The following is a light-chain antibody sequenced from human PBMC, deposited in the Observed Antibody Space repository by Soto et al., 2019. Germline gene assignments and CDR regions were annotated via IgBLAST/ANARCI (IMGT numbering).Light chain of an antibody. Sequence: EIVLTQSPATRSLSAGEGATLSCRASQSVSRYLAWYQQKPGQALRLLIYDASNRATGIPARFSGSGSGTDFTLTISSLEPEDFAVYYCQQRSNWPPITFGQGTRLEIK. V-gene: IGKV3-11*01. CDR3: QQRSNWPPIT. CDR1: QSVSRY. J-gene: IGKJ5*01. CDR2: DAS.